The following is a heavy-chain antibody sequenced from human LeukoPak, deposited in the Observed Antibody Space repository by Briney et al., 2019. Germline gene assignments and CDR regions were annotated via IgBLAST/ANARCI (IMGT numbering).Heavy chain of an antibody. CDR3: ARGVEMATKLTPRWYYFDY. D-gene: IGHD5-24*01. CDR1: GFTFTSSA. CDR2: IVVGSGNT. V-gene: IGHV1-58*02. Sequence: ASVKVSCKASGFTFTSSAMQWVRQARGQRLEWIGWIVVGSGNTNYAQKFQGRVTITADKSTSTAYMELSSLRSEDTAVYYCARGVEMATKLTPRWYYFDYWGQGTLVTVSS. J-gene: IGHJ4*02.